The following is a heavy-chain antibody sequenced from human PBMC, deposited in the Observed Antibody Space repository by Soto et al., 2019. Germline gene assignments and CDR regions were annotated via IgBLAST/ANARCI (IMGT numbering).Heavy chain of an antibody. V-gene: IGHV3-48*01. CDR2: IRRSGSPI. CDR1: GFTFSAYS. Sequence: EVQLVESGGDLVQPGGSLRLSCAASGFTFSAYSMNWVRQAPGKGLEWVAYIRRSGSPIHYADSVRGRFTISRDDVKNSLYLQMNSLRTDDTGVYHFLRDPEALDYWGLGTLVTVSS. J-gene: IGHJ4*02. CDR3: LRDPEALDY.